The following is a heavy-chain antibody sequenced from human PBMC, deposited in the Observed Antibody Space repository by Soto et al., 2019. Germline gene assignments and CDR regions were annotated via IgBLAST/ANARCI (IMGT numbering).Heavy chain of an antibody. CDR1: GFPFSSYV. CDR2: ISGGGSNT. J-gene: IGHJ4*02. D-gene: IGHD3-22*01. Sequence: EVQLLESGGGLVQRGGSLRLSCAASGFPFSSYVMAWVRQAPGKGLEWVSGISGGGSNTFYADSVKGRFTVSRDNYKNTLFLEMNALRAEDTAVYYCARDRGYRRYFDSSGFWADSWGQGTLVTVSS. CDR3: ARDRGYRRYFDSSGFWADS. V-gene: IGHV3-23*01.